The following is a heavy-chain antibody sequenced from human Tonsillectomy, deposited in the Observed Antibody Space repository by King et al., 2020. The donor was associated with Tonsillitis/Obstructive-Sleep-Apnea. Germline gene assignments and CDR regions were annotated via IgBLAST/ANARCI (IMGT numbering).Heavy chain of an antibody. Sequence: QLVQSGAEVKKPGASVKVSCKASGYTFTSYYMHWVRQAPGQGLEWMGIINPSGGSTSYAQKFQGRVTMTRDTSTSTVYMELSSLRSEDTAVYYCARDMQGRPVPADYYYYYMDVWGKGPTVTVSS. CDR2: INPSGGST. CDR3: ARDMQGRPVPADYYYYYMDV. CDR1: GYTFTSYY. V-gene: IGHV1-46*01. D-gene: IGHD2-2*01. J-gene: IGHJ6*03.